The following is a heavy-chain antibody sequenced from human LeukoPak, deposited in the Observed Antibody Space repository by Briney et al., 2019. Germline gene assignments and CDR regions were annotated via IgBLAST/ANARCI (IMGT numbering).Heavy chain of an antibody. CDR2: INHSGST. V-gene: IGHV4-39*07. CDR1: GGSVSSVNHY. Sequence: SETLSLTCTVSGGSVSSVNHYWTWIRQPPGKGLEWIGEINHSGSTNYNPSLKSRVTISVDTSKNQFSLKLSSVTAADTAVYYCARTLRVQYFDYWGQGTLVTVSS. J-gene: IGHJ4*02. CDR3: ARTLRVQYFDY. D-gene: IGHD3-16*01.